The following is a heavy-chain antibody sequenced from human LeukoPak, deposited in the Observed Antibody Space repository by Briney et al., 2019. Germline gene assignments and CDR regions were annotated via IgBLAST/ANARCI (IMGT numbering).Heavy chain of an antibody. CDR3: ARRIYYDSSGYVDAFDI. J-gene: IGHJ3*02. Sequence: PSETLSLTCTVSGGSISSYYWSWIRQPPGKGLEWIGYIYYSGSTNYNPSLKSRVTISVDTSKNQFSLKLSSVTAADTAVYFCARRIYYDSSGYVDAFDIWGQGTMVTVSS. D-gene: IGHD3-22*01. CDR2: IYYSGST. CDR1: GGSISSYY. V-gene: IGHV4-59*01.